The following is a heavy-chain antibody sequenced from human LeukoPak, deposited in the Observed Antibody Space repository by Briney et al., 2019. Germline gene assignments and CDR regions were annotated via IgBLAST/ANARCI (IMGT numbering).Heavy chain of an antibody. V-gene: IGHV3-9*01. J-gene: IGHJ4*02. CDR3: AKATYSTSPGYFFDY. Sequence: GGSLRLSCAASGFTFSSYWMHWVRQAPGRGLEWVSSINWNSATIAYADSVKGRFTISRDNAKNSLSLQMNSLRPDDTAFYYCAKATYSTSPGYFFDYWGQGTLVTVSS. CDR1: GFTFSSYW. CDR2: INWNSATI. D-gene: IGHD2-2*01.